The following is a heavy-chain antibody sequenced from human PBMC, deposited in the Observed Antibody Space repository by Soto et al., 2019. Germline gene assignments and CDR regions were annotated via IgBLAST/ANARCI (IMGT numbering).Heavy chain of an antibody. Sequence: QVQLVESGGGVVQPGRSLRLSCAASGFTFSSYDMHWVRQAPGKGLEWVAAISYDGSNKYYADSVKGRFTISRDNSKNTSYLQMNSLRAEDTAVYYCAKSRGSGNNGMDVWGQGTTVTVSS. J-gene: IGHJ6*02. CDR1: GFTFSSYD. D-gene: IGHD3-10*01. CDR3: AKSRGSGNNGMDV. V-gene: IGHV3-30*18. CDR2: ISYDGSNK.